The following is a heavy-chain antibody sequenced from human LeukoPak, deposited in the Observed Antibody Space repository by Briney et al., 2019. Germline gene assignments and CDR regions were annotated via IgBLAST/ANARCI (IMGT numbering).Heavy chain of an antibody. CDR3: ARRTRRVATVTYYGMDV. D-gene: IGHD5-12*01. J-gene: IGHJ6*02. CDR1: GXTFSSYG. CDR2: IWYDGSNK. V-gene: IGHV3-33*01. Sequence: GGSLRLSCAASGXTFSSYGMHWVRQAPGKGLESVAVIWYDGSNKYYADSVKGRFTISRDNSKNTLYLQMNSLRAEDTAVYYCARRTRRVATVTYYGMDVWGQGTTVTVSS.